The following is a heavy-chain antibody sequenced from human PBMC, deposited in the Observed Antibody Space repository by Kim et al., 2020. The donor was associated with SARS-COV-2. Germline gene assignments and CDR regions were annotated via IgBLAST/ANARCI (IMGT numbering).Heavy chain of an antibody. D-gene: IGHD5-12*01. CDR1: GYSFTSYW. V-gene: IGHV5-51*01. CDR3: AILVGVIVATSLGAFGI. CDR2: IYPGDSDN. Sequence: GESLKISCKGSGYSFTSYWIGWVRQMPGKGLEWMGIIYPGDSDNRYSPSFQGQVTISADKSISTAYLQWSSLKASDTAMYYCAILVGVIVATSLGAFGIWGQGTMVTVSS. J-gene: IGHJ3*02.